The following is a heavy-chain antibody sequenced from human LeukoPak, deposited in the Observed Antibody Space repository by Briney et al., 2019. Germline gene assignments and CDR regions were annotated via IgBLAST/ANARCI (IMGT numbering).Heavy chain of an antibody. CDR1: GYTLTELP. J-gene: IGHJ4*02. Sequence: GASVKVSCKISGYTLTELPIHWVRQAPGKGLEWLGSFDPEDVETVYAQKFQGRITLTDDTSTDTAYMELSSLTFEDTAVYYCATAAPYLMSRCLVYWGQGTWVTVSS. CDR2: FDPEDVET. D-gene: IGHD3-16*01. V-gene: IGHV1-24*01. CDR3: ATAAPYLMSRCLVY.